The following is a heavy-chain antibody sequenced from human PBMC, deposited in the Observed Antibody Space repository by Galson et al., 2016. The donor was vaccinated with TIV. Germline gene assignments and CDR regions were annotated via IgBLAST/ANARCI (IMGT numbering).Heavy chain of an antibody. D-gene: IGHD3-3*01. CDR1: GFTFDSYT. CDR3: AKGMAIFGVIPPWGGMDV. CDR2: VRYDGSHK. J-gene: IGHJ6*02. Sequence: SLRLSCAASGFTFDSYTFHWVRQTPGKGLEWVAFVRYDGSHKNYADSVKGRFTISRDNSKYTLYLQMNSLRAEDTAVYYCAKGMAIFGVIPPWGGMDVWGQGTTVTVSS. V-gene: IGHV3-30*02.